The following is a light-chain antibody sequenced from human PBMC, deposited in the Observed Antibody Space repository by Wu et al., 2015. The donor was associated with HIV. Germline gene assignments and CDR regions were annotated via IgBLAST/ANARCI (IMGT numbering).Light chain of an antibody. CDR2: GSS. V-gene: IGKV3-20*01. CDR3: QQYGSSPGVT. J-gene: IGKJ3*01. CDR1: QRVNSKY. Sequence: EIVLTQSPGTLSLSPGDRATLSCRASQRVNSKYFAWYQQKFGQAPRLLIYGSSIRATGIPDRFSGSGSGTDFSLTISRLEPEDFAVYYCQQYGSSPGVTFGPRDQSGYQT.